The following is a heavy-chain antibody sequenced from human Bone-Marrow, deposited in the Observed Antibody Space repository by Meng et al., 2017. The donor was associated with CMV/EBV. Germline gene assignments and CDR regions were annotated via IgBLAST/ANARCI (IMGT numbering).Heavy chain of an antibody. D-gene: IGHD2-2*02. CDR1: GGSVSSGSYY. Sequence: SETLSLTCTVSGGSVSSGSYYWSWIRQPPGKGLEWIGYIYYSGSTNYNPSLKRRVTISVDTSKNQFSLKLSSVTAADTAVYYCARGRGYQLLYKYYYYGMDVWGQGTTVTVSS. CDR3: ARGRGYQLLYKYYYYGMDV. J-gene: IGHJ6*02. CDR2: IYYSGST. V-gene: IGHV4-61*01.